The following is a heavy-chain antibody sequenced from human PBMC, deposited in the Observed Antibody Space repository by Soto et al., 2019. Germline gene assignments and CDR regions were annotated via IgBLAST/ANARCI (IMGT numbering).Heavy chain of an antibody. D-gene: IGHD6-6*01. Sequence: QVQLVQSGAEVKKPGASVKVSCKASGYTFTSYGISWVRQAPGQGLEWMGWISAYNGNTNYAQKLQGRVTMTTDTSTSIAYMELRSLRAVDTAVYYCARDKVVYYRSSSFFKYRWFDPWGQGTLVTVSS. CDR1: GYTFTSYG. V-gene: IGHV1-18*01. J-gene: IGHJ5*02. CDR2: ISAYNGNT. CDR3: ARDKVVYYRSSSFFKYRWFDP.